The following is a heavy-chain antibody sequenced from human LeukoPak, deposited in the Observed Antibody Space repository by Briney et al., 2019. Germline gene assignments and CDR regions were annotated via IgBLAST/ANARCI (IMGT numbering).Heavy chain of an antibody. J-gene: IGHJ4*02. CDR3: ATAPMEDTWYLHLDY. V-gene: IGHV3-30*02. CDR2: IRYDGSNK. Sequence: PRGSLRLSCAASGFTFSSYGMHWVRQAPGKGLEWVAFIRYDGSNKYYTDSVKGRFTISRDNSKNTLSLQINSLRAEDTAIYYCATAPMEDTWYLHLDYWGQGIQVTVSS. D-gene: IGHD6-13*01. CDR1: GFTFSSYG.